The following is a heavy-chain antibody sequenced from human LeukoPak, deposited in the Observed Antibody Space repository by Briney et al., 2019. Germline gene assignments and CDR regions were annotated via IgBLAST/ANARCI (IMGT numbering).Heavy chain of an antibody. J-gene: IGHJ6*03. V-gene: IGHV4-38-2*02. D-gene: IGHD6-13*01. CDR1: GYSIRSAYY. CDR3: AREVIAAAGRGHYYYMDV. Sequence: PSETLSLTCTVSGYSIRSAYYWGWIRQPPGKGLEWIGNIYHSGSTYYNPSLKSRVTISVDTSKNQFSLKLSSVTAADTAVYYCAREVIAAAGRGHYYYMDVWGKGTTVTVSS. CDR2: IYHSGST.